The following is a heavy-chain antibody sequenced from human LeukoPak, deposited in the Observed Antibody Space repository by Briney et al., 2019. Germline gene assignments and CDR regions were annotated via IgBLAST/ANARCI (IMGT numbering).Heavy chain of an antibody. CDR1: GYTFTGYY. Sequence: RASVKVSCKASGYTFTGYYMHWVRQAPGQGLEWMGWINPNSGDTKYAQNFQGRVTMTRDTSITTAYVEVSRLRSDDTAIYYCAREHTYGVHNAFDIWGQGTMVTVSS. CDR3: AREHTYGVHNAFDI. V-gene: IGHV1-2*02. J-gene: IGHJ3*02. D-gene: IGHD5-18*01. CDR2: INPNSGDT.